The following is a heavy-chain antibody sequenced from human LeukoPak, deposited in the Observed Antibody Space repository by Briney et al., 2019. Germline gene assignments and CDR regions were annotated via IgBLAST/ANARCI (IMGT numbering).Heavy chain of an antibody. CDR2: IYYSGST. J-gene: IGHJ6*03. CDR1: GGSISSHY. V-gene: IGHV4-59*11. CDR3: ARVMGDLASLYHMDV. D-gene: IGHD3-16*01. Sequence: SETLSLTCTVSGGSISSHYWSWIRQPPGKGLEWIGYIYYSGSTNYNPSLKSRVTISVDTSKNQFSLKLSSVTAADTAVYYCARVMGDLASLYHMDVWGKGTTVTVSS.